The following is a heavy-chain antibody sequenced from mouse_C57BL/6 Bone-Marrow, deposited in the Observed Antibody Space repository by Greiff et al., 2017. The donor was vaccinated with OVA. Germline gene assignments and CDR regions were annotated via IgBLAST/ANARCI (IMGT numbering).Heavy chain of an antibody. J-gene: IGHJ1*03. CDR1: GFNIKDDY. CDR2: IDPENGDT. D-gene: IGHD2-3*01. CDR3: TRDGYYQGWYFDV. V-gene: IGHV14-4*01. Sequence: VQLKQSGAELVRPGASVKLSCTASGFNIKDDYMHWVKQRPEQGLEWIGWIDPENGDTEYASKFQGKATITADTSSNTAYLQLSSLTSEDTAVYYCTRDGYYQGWYFDVWGTGTTVTVSS.